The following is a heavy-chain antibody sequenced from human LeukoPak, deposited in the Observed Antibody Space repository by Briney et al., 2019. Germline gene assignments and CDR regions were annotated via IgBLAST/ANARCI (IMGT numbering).Heavy chain of an antibody. CDR2: ISGIGCST. J-gene: IGHJ4*02. CDR1: GFTFSSYA. V-gene: IGHV3-23*01. D-gene: IGHD3-22*01. CDR3: AKDISTLGGNNYYYSSGIWYYFDY. Sequence: PGGSLTLSCAASGFTFSSYAMIWVRQAPGKGLEWVSAISGIGCSTYYEDSVKGRFTITRDNSKNTLYLQMNSLRAEDTAVYYCAKDISTLGGNNYYYSSGIWYYFDYWGQGTLVTVSS.